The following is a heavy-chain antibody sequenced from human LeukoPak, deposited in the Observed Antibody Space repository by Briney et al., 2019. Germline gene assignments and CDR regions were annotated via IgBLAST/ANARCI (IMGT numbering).Heavy chain of an antibody. D-gene: IGHD2-2*02. CDR3: AREEEIVVVPAAIWFDP. J-gene: IGHJ5*02. V-gene: IGHV1-69*10. CDR1: GGTFSSYA. Sequence: SVKVSCKASGGTFSSYAISWVRQAPGQGLEWMGGIIPILGIANYAQKFQGRVTITADKSTSTAYMELSSLRSEDTAVYYCAREEEIVVVPAAIWFDPWGQGTLVTVSS. CDR2: IIPILGIA.